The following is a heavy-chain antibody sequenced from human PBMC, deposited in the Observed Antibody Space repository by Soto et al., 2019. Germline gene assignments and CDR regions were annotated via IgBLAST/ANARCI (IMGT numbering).Heavy chain of an antibody. Sequence: SETLSLTCTVSGGSISSSSYYWGWIRQPPGKGLEWIGSIYYSGSTYYNPSLKSRVTISVDTSKNQFSLKLSSVTAADTAVYYCARLYCTNGVCSSGWFDPWGQGTLVTVSS. CDR3: ARLYCTNGVCSSGWFDP. V-gene: IGHV4-39*01. CDR2: IYYSGST. D-gene: IGHD2-8*01. CDR1: GGSISSSSYY. J-gene: IGHJ5*02.